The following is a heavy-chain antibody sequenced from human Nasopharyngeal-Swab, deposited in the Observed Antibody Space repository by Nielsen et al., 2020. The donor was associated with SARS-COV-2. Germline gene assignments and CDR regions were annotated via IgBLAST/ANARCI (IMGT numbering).Heavy chain of an antibody. D-gene: IGHD1-7*01. Sequence: GSLRLSCAVYGWSFSGYYCSWIRQLPGKGLECIGEIIHSASTKYNPSLNSRVTISVDTSKNQFSLTLCTVSAADTDVYYCAGGELLDYWGQGTLVT. CDR2: IIHSAST. CDR1: GWSFSGYY. J-gene: IGHJ4*02. V-gene: IGHV4-34*01. CDR3: AGGELLDY.